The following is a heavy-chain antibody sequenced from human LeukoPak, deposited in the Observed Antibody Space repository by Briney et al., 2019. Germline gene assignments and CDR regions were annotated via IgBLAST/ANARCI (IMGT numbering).Heavy chain of an antibody. D-gene: IGHD2-15*01. CDR1: GFTLSSYA. CDR3: AKAPVTTCSGAYCYPFDY. CDR2: ISVSGNT. V-gene: IGHV3-23*01. J-gene: IGHJ4*02. Sequence: GGSLRLSYAASGFTLSSYAMSWVRQGPGKGLEWVSAISVSGNTYHADSVKGRFTISRDSSKNTLYLQMNSLRAEDAAVYYCAKAPVTTCSGAYCYPFDYWGQGTLVTVSS.